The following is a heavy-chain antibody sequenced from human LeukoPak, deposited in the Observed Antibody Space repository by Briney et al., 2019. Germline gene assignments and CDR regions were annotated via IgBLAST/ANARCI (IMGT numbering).Heavy chain of an antibody. D-gene: IGHD2-2*01. CDR1: VFTFSIYW. CDR2: TKGDGREK. Sequence: GGALRLSCAACVFTFSIYWTWWGRQAPAKGREGGGKTKGDGREKNYMEYVKGRFTISRDTAPNTMYMELNSLRAADTAVYYCARTLFCSSHSCSPYYSSSGMDVWGKGPTVTASP. CDR3: ARTLFCSSHSCSPYYSSSGMDV. J-gene: IGHJ6*04. V-gene: IGHV3-7*01.